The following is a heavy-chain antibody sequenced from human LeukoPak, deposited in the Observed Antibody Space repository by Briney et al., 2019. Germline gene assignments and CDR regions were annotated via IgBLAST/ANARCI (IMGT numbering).Heavy chain of an antibody. V-gene: IGHV4-61*02. D-gene: IGHD3-10*01. Sequence: SETLSLTCTVSGDSISSDTYYWNWIRQPAGKGLEWIGRIYTSGSTNYNPSLKSRVTMSVDTSKNQFSLKLSSVTAADTAVYYCARVSYYYGSGSYYALGYYYYMDVWGKGTTVTISS. CDR1: GDSISSDTYY. J-gene: IGHJ6*03. CDR3: ARVSYYYGSGSYYALGYYYYMDV. CDR2: IYTSGST.